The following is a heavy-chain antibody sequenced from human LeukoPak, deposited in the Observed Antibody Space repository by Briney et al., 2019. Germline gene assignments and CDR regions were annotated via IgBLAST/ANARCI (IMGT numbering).Heavy chain of an antibody. J-gene: IGHJ6*02. CDR3: ARFYCTGDSDSCYAMDV. CDR1: RFTVSSNY. D-gene: IGHD2-8*02. V-gene: IGHV3-53*01. Sequence: GGSLRLSCAASRFTVSSNYFIWVRQAPGKGLEWVSVISRGGDTSCAESVKGRFTISRDNSKNTLYLQMNNLRVEDTAVYYCARFYCTGDSDSCYAMDVWGQGTTVTVSS. CDR2: ISRGGDT.